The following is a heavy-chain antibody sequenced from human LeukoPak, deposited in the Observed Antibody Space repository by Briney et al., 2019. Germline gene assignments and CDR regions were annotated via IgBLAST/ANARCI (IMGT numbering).Heavy chain of an antibody. D-gene: IGHD2-15*01. CDR3: AKLKSAATLFVDY. V-gene: IGHV3-74*01. CDR2: INEDGSRT. Sequence: PGGSLRLSCAASGFTLSNHWMHWVRQAPGKGLMWVSRINEDGSRTNYADSVKGRFTISRDNSKNTLYLQMNSLRAEDTAVYYCAKLKSAATLFVDYWGQGTLVTVSS. J-gene: IGHJ4*02. CDR1: GFTLSNHW.